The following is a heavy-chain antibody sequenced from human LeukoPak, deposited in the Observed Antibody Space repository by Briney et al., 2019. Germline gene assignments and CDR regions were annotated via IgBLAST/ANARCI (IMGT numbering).Heavy chain of an antibody. J-gene: IGHJ4*02. CDR2: ISAGGGGT. CDR3: ARVGYGSGS. D-gene: IGHD3-10*01. CDR1: GFTFSSYA. V-gene: IGHV3-23*01. Sequence: PGGSLRLSCAASGFTFSSYAVTWVRQSPGKGLEWVSTISAGGGGTNYADSVKGRFTISRDNSKNTLYLQMNSLRAEDTAVYYCARVGYGSGSWGQGTVVTVSS.